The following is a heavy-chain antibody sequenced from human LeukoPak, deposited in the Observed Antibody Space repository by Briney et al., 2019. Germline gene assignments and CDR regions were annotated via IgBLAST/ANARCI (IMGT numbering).Heavy chain of an antibody. V-gene: IGHV3-48*03. D-gene: IGHD3-16*01. Sequence: GGSLRLSCTASGFTFINYDMNWVRQAPGKGLEWISYIRSSGNIIYYADFLKGRFSISRDNGKNTMFLQMNTLRAEDTAVYYCARDWGGFYFDLWGQGTLVTVSS. CDR1: GFTFINYD. J-gene: IGHJ4*02. CDR2: IRSSGNII. CDR3: ARDWGGFYFDL.